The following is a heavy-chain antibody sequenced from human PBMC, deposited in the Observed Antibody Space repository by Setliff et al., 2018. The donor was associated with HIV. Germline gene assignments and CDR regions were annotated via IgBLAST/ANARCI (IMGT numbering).Heavy chain of an antibody. Sequence: PGESLKLSCKGSGYTFPHAWIGWVRQMPGKGLEWMGIIYLSDSDTRYSRSFQGQVTISVDQSITTAYLQWSSLKASDTAMYYCATSPGTYSDSSASYFDYWGQGTLVTVSS. CDR2: IYLSDSDT. V-gene: IGHV5-51*01. J-gene: IGHJ4*02. CDR3: ATSPGTYSDSSASYFDY. CDR1: GYTFPHAW. D-gene: IGHD6-6*01.